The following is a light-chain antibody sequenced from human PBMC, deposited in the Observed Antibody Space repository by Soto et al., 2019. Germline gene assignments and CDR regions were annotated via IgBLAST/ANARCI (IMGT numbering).Light chain of an antibody. CDR3: QQYGSSPPT. CDR1: QSVSSSY. V-gene: IGKV3-20*01. J-gene: IGKJ1*01. Sequence: EFVLRQSPGTLSLSPGGRATLSCRASQSVSSSYLAWYQQKPGQGPRLLIYGASSRATGTPDRFSGSGSGTDFTLTINRLEPEDFALYYCQQYGSSPPTFGQGTKVDIK. CDR2: GAS.